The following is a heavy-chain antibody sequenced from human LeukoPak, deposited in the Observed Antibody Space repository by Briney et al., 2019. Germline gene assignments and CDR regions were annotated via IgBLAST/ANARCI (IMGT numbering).Heavy chain of an antibody. CDR1: GGSFSGYY. CDR2: INHSGST. D-gene: IGHD3-16*02. J-gene: IGHJ4*01. Sequence: SETLSLTCAVYGGSFSGYYWSWIRQPPGKGLEWIGEINHSGSTNYNPSLKSRVTISVGTSKTQFSLKLTSVTAADTAVYYCASTAYVWGSYRRFENYWGQGTLVTVSS. V-gene: IGHV4-34*01. CDR3: ASTAYVWGSYRRFENY.